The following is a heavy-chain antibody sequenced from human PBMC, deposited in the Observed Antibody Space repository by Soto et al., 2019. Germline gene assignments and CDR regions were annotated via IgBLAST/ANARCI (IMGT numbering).Heavy chain of an antibody. CDR3: AKSGGGLYYYYYGMDV. Sequence: GGSLRLSCAASGFTFSSAALSWVRQAPGRGLEWVSTISGSGASTYYADSVKGRFTISRDNSKNTLYLQMNSLRAEDTAVYYFAKSGGGLYYYYYGMDVWGKGTTVTVSS. CDR1: GFTFSSAA. J-gene: IGHJ6*04. CDR2: ISGSGAST. V-gene: IGHV3-23*01.